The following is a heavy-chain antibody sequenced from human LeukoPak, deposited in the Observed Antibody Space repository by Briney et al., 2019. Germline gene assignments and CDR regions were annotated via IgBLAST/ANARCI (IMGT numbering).Heavy chain of an antibody. CDR3: ARRDSSGYYYYYYYMDV. CDR1: GYTFTSYD. D-gene: IGHD3-22*01. CDR2: MNPNSGKT. Sequence: GASVKVSCKASGYTFTSYDINWVRQATGQGLEWMGWMNPNSGKTGYAQKFQGRVTRTRNTSISTAYMELSSLRSEDTAVYYCARRDSSGYYYYYYYMDVWGKGTTVTVSS. V-gene: IGHV1-8*01. J-gene: IGHJ6*03.